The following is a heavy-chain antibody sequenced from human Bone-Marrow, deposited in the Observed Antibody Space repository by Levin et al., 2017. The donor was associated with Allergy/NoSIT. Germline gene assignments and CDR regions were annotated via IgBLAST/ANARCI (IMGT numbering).Heavy chain of an antibody. V-gene: IGHV1-2*02. D-gene: IGHD1-26*01. J-gene: IGHJ4*01. CDR1: GYTFTDYY. Sequence: GASVKVSCKASGYTFTDYYVHWVRQAPGQGLECMGWINPNTGATNAAEKFQGRVTMTRDTSITTAYMELSTVTSDDTAVYYCARGHRARVGLIYRRGLDYWGHGSLVTVSS. CDR3: ARGHRARVGLIYRRGLDY. CDR2: INPNTGAT.